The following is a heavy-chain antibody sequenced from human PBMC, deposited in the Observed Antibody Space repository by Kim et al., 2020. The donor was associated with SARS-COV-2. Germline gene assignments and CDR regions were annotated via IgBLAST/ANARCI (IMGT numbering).Heavy chain of an antibody. CDR3: ARAPRRIITIFGVVTHFDY. CDR2: IYHSGST. V-gene: IGHV4-31*03. D-gene: IGHD3-3*01. CDR1: GGSISSGGYY. J-gene: IGHJ4*02. Sequence: SETLSPTCTVSGGSISSGGYYWSWIRQHPGKGLEWIGYIYHSGSTYYNASLKSRVTISVDTSKNQFSLKLSSVTAADTAVYYCARAPRRIITIFGVVTHFDYWGQGTLVTVSS.